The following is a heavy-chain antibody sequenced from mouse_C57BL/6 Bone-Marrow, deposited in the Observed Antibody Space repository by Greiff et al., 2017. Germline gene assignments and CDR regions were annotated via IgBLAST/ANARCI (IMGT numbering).Heavy chain of an antibody. CDR3: ARGMVSVPYYAMGY. CDR2: ISSGSSTI. CDR1: GFTFSDYG. Sequence: EVHLVESGGGLVKPGGSLKLSCAASGFTFSDYGMHWVRQAPEKGLEWVAYISSGSSTIYYADTVKGRFTISRDNAKNTLFLQMTSLRSEDTAMYYCARGMVSVPYYAMGYWGQGTSVTVSS. D-gene: IGHD2-3*01. V-gene: IGHV5-17*01. J-gene: IGHJ4*01.